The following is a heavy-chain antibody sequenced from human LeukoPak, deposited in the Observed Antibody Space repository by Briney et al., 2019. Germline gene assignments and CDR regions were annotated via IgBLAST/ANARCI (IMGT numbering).Heavy chain of an antibody. D-gene: IGHD3-10*02. CDR3: AELGITMIGGV. V-gene: IGHV3-48*04. CDR2: ISSSGSTI. CDR1: GFTFSRYS. J-gene: IGHJ6*04. Sequence: GGSLRLSCAASGFTFSRYSMNWVRQAPGKGLEWVSYISSSGSTIYYADSVEGRFTISRDNAKNSLYLQMNSLRAEDTAVYYCAELGITMIGGVWGKGTTVTISS.